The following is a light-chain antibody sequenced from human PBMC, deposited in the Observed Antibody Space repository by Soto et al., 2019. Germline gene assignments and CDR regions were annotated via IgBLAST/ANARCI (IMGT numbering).Light chain of an antibody. CDR2: GAA. CDR3: QQYGNSRT. CDR1: QSVSGSN. V-gene: IGKV3-20*01. J-gene: IGKJ1*01. Sequence: EIVLTQSPGTLSSSPGERVTLSCRASQSVSGSNLAWYQQKPGQAPRLLIYGAASRATGIPDRFSGSGSGTDFTLTISRLEPEDFAVYYCQQYGNSRTFGQGTQVDIK.